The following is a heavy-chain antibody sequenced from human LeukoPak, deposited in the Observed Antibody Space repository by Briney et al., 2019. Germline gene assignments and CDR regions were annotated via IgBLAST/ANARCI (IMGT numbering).Heavy chain of an antibody. J-gene: IGHJ4*02. Sequence: GSLRLSFAASGFTFADYGMTWVRQGPGKGLEWVAGINGNGDMTGYADSVKGRFTISRDNAKNSLYLQMNSLRAEDTAFFYCARGNRGSYYGGDSWGQGTLVTVSS. CDR3: ARGNRGSYYGGDS. D-gene: IGHD1-26*01. CDR1: GFTFADYG. CDR2: INGNGDMT. V-gene: IGHV3-20*03.